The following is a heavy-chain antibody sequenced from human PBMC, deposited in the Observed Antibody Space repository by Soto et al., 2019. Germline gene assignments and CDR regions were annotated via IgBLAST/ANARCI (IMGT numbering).Heavy chain of an antibody. V-gene: IGHV3-30*03. CDR1: GFTFNTYD. Sequence: PGGSLRLSCAASGFTFNTYDMHWVRQAPGKGLEWVAMISFDSRDQYYADSFKGRFTISRDNSENTVYLQMNSLRVDDTGVFFCARAQAIYGYRDWYFGVWGRGTLVTVSS. J-gene: IGHJ2*01. D-gene: IGHD2-21*01. CDR3: ARAQAIYGYRDWYFGV. CDR2: ISFDSRDQ.